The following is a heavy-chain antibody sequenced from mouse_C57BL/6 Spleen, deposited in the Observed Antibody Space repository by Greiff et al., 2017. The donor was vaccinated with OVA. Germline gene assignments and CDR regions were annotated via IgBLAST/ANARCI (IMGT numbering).Heavy chain of an antibody. CDR2: INPNNGGT. CDR1: GYTFTDYN. Sequence: VQLKESGPELVKPGASVKMSCKASGYTFTDYNMHWVKQSHGKSLEWIGYINPNNGGTSYNQKFKGKATLTVNKSSSTAYMELRSLTSEDSAVYYCARPTTVVYYFDYWGQGTTLTVSS. CDR3: ARPTTVVYYFDY. J-gene: IGHJ2*01. V-gene: IGHV1-22*01. D-gene: IGHD1-1*01.